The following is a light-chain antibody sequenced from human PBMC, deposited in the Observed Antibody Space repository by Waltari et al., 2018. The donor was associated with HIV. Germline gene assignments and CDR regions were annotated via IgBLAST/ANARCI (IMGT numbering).Light chain of an antibody. CDR3: CSYAGNYTLV. Sequence: QSALTQPRSVSGYPGQSVTISCTGTSSDVGGYNSVSWYQQHPGKAPKFMIYDVSKRPSGVPDRFSGSKSGNTASLTISGLQAEDEADYYCCSYAGNYTLVFGGGTKLTVL. V-gene: IGLV2-11*01. CDR1: SSDVGGYNS. CDR2: DVS. J-gene: IGLJ3*02.